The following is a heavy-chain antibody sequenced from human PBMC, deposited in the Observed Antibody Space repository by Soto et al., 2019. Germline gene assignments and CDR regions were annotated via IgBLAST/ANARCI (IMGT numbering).Heavy chain of an antibody. CDR3: AREVPAATVYYYYGMDV. Sequence: SVKVSCKASGGTFSSYAISWVRQAPGQGLEWMGGIIPIFGTANYAQKFQGRVTITADESTSTAYMELSSLRSEDTAVYYCAREVPAATVYYYYGMDVWGQGTTVTVSS. J-gene: IGHJ6*02. V-gene: IGHV1-69*13. CDR1: GGTFSSYA. D-gene: IGHD2-2*01. CDR2: IIPIFGTA.